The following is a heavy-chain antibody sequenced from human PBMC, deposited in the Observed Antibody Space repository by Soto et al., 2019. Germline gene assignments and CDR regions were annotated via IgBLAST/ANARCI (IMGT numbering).Heavy chain of an antibody. CDR2: IYYSGST. J-gene: IGHJ5*02. CDR3: ARASVVVVAATLVYTWFDP. CDR1: GGSISSYY. Sequence: QVQLQESGPGLVKPSETLSLTCTVSGGSISSYYWSWIRQPPGKGLEWIGYIYYSGSTNYNPSLXSRGTISVDTXXNXYXXKLSSVPAADTAVYYCARASVVVVAATLVYTWFDPWGQGTLVTVSS. V-gene: IGHV4-59*01. D-gene: IGHD2-15*01.